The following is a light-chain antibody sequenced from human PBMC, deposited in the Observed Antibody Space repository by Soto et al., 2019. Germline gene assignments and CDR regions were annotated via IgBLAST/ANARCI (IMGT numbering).Light chain of an antibody. J-gene: IGKJ2*01. Sequence: EIVLTQSPGTLSLSPGERATLSCRASQSVSSNFLAWYQQKPGQAPRLLIYGVSTRATGIPDRFSGSGSGTDFTLTISRLEPEDFAVYYCQRHDRSPPMYTFGQGTKLEIK. CDR2: GVS. CDR1: QSVSSNF. CDR3: QRHDRSPPMYT. V-gene: IGKV3-20*01.